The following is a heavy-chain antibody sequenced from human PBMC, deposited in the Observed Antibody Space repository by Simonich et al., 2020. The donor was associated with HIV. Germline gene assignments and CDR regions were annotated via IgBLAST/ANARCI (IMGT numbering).Heavy chain of an antibody. D-gene: IGHD3-16*01. V-gene: IGHV3-30*07. Sequence: QVQLVESGGGVVQPGRSLRLSCAASGFTFSSYALHWVRQAPGKGLEWVAVISYDGSNKYYADSVKGRFTISRDNSKNTLYLQMNSLRAEDTAVYYCASGGSISSVWADDYWGQGTLGTVSS. CDR1: GFTFSSYA. J-gene: IGHJ4*02. CDR3: ASGGSISSVWADDY. CDR2: ISYDGSNK.